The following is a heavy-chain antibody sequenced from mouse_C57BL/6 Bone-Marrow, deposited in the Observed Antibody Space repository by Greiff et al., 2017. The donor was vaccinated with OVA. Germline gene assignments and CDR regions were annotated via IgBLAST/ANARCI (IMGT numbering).Heavy chain of an antibody. CDR2: IDPNRGGT. Sequence: VPLQQSGAELVKPGASVTLSCKASGYTFTSYWMPWVKQRPGRGLEWIGRIDPNRGGTEYHEKFKSTAKLSVDKPSSTAYMQLSSLTSEDSAVYYCARSGDCYFGCADWGQGTLVTVSA. D-gene: IGHD2-3*01. CDR3: ARSGDCYFGCAD. V-gene: IGHV1-72*01. CDR1: GYTFTSYW. J-gene: IGHJ3*01.